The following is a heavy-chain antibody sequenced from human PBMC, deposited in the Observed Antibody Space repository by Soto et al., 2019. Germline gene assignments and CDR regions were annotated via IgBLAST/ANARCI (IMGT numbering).Heavy chain of an antibody. V-gene: IGHV4-59*08. Sequence: PSETLSLTCTVSGGSISTFYWSWIRQPPGKGLEWIGYINYSGSTNYNSSLNSRVTISVDTSANQFSLKLTSVTAADTAVYYCARHPPEGSSGWSSFDYWGQGTLVTVSS. D-gene: IGHD6-19*01. CDR3: ARHPPEGSSGWSSFDY. CDR1: GGSISTFY. CDR2: INYSGST. J-gene: IGHJ4*02.